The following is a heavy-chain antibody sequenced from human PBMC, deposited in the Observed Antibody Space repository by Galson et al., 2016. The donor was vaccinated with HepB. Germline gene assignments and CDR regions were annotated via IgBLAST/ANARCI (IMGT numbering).Heavy chain of an antibody. J-gene: IGHJ3*01. CDR2: VYHGGST. Sequence: SETLSLTCTVSGGSIINRGHNWGWIRQPPGKGLEWFGSVYHGGSTYDNPSLRSRVTISVDTSKNQFSLELSSVSAADTAVYFCARGRFGHTYGFDSFGLWDQGTTVVVSS. V-gene: IGHV4-39*01. CDR3: ARGRFGHTYGFDSFGL. D-gene: IGHD5-18*01. CDR1: GGSIINRGHN.